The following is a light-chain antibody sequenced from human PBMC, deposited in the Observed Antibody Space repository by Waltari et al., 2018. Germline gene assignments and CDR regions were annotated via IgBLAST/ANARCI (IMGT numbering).Light chain of an antibody. CDR1: QDIYNS. CDR3: QQYDTPLS. Sequence: DIQMTQSPSSLSASVGDRVTITCQANQDIYNSLNWYQQKPGKAPNLLIYGSSNLEPGVPSRCSGSCSGTHFPFTISSLQPDDFATYYCQQYDTPLSFGGGTKVAIK. V-gene: IGKV1-33*01. J-gene: IGKJ4*01. CDR2: GSS.